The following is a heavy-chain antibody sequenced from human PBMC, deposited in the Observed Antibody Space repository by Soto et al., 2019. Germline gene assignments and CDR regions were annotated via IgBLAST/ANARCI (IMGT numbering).Heavy chain of an antibody. V-gene: IGHV4-39*07. J-gene: IGHJ4*02. D-gene: IGHD4-4*01. Sequence: SETLSLTCTVSGGSISSSSYFWGWIRQPPGKGLEWIGDISHSGNTNYNPSLKSRVTISVDTSKNQFSLNLSSVTAADTADYYCARGHLPGGNSFYFDYWGQGTLVTVSS. CDR3: ARGHLPGGNSFYFDY. CDR2: ISHSGNT. CDR1: GGSISSSSYF.